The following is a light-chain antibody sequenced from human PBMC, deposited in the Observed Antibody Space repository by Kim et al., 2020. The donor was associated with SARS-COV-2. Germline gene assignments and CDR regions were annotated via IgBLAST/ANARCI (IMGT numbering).Light chain of an antibody. CDR3: TSYAGSNNLV. CDR1: SSDVGGYNY. Sequence: GQSGTISCTGTSSDVGGYNYVSWYQQHPGKAPKHMIYEVTKRPSGVPDRFSGSKSGNTASLTVSGLQAEDEADYYCTSYAGSNNLVFGGGTQLTVL. J-gene: IGLJ2*01. CDR2: EVT. V-gene: IGLV2-8*01.